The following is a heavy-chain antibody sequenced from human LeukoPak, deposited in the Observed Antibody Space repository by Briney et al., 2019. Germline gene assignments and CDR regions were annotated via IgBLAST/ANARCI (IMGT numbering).Heavy chain of an antibody. Sequence: GGSQRLSSAGSGGTFSRKRVDWGGQGPGKGRGGGSRINSDGSSTSYADSVNGRFPISSDNAKNTLYLQINSLRAEDTAVYYCARGSGYDRSRPYCYFYLWGRGTLVTVSS. CDR2: INSDGSST. CDR1: GGTFSRKR. CDR3: ARGSGYDRSRPYCYFYL. V-gene: IGHV3-74*01. J-gene: IGHJ2*01. D-gene: IGHD3-22*01.